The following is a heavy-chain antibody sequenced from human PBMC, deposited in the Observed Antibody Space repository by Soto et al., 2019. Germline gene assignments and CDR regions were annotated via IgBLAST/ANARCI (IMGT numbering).Heavy chain of an antibody. CDR1: GGSMTSSNW. Sequence: QEQLQESGPGLVKPSGTLSLTCTVSGGSMTSSNWWNWVRQCPGKGLEWIGEAHHSGRTNYNPSLKSRVTISVDKSKNHFSLKLSSVTAADTAVYYCARSEATGLDFWGQGTLVTVSS. CDR3: ARSEATGLDF. CDR2: AHHSGRT. D-gene: IGHD1-26*01. J-gene: IGHJ4*02. V-gene: IGHV4-4*02.